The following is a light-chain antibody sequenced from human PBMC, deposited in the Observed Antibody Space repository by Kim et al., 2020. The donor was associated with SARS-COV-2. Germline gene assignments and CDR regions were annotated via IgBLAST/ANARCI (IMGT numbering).Light chain of an antibody. CDR1: QSVSSNS. Sequence: SPAQRATLSCRASQSVSSNSLACYQQKPGQAPRLLIYGASSRATGIPDRFSGSGSGTDFTLTITRLEPEDFAVYYCQQYSSSPATFGQGTKVDIK. CDR3: QQYSSSPAT. J-gene: IGKJ1*01. CDR2: GAS. V-gene: IGKV3-20*01.